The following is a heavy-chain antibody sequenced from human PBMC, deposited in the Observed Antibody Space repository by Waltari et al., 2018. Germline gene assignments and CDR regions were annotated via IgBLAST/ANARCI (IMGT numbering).Heavy chain of an antibody. CDR3: ARKRVTMIVVVAYYFDY. CDR2: INHSGST. J-gene: IGHJ4*02. Sequence: QVQLQQWGAGLLKPSETLSLTCAVYGGSFSGYYWSWIRQPPGKGLEWIGEINHSGSTNSNPSLKSRVTISVDTSKNQFSLKLSSVTAADTAVYYCARKRVTMIVVVAYYFDYWGQGTLVTVSS. V-gene: IGHV4-34*01. D-gene: IGHD3-22*01. CDR1: GGSFSGYY.